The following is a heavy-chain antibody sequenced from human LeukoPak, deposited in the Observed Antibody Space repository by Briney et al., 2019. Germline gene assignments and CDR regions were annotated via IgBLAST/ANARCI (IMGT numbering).Heavy chain of an antibody. CDR3: ARGSGYCSGGSCYIWFDP. Sequence: SETLSLTCTVSGGSISSYYWSWIRQPAGKGLEWIGRIYTSGSTNYNPSLKSRFTMSVDTSKNQFSLKLSSVTAADTAVYYCARGSGYCSGGSCYIWFDPWGQGTLVTVSS. J-gene: IGHJ5*02. D-gene: IGHD2-15*01. CDR2: IYTSGST. V-gene: IGHV4-4*07. CDR1: GGSISSYY.